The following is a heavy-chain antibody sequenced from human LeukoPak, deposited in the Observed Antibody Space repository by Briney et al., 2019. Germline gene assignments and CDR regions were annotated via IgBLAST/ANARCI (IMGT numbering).Heavy chain of an antibody. CDR2: ISNDGSNK. V-gene: IGHV3-30*18. CDR1: GFTFSSYA. J-gene: IGHJ4*02. D-gene: IGHD3-22*01. Sequence: PGGSLRLSCAASGFTFSSYAMSWVRQAPGKGLEWVAVISNDGSNKYYADSVKGRFTISRDNSKNTLYLQMNSLRAEDTAVYYCAKDGTYDSSGYSLDYWGQGTLVTVSS. CDR3: AKDGTYDSSGYSLDY.